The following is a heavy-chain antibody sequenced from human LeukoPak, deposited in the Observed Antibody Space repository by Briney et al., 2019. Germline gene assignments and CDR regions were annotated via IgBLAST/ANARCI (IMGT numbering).Heavy chain of an antibody. J-gene: IGHJ3*02. CDR3: ARDCGGGTCYGPYDAFDI. V-gene: IGHV3-48*03. Sequence: GGSLRLSCAASGFTFSSYEMNWVRQAPGKGLVWGSYISSSGSTIYYADSVKGRFTISRDNAKNSLYLQMNSLRAEDTAVYYCARDCGGGTCYGPYDAFDIWGQGTMVTVSS. CDR2: ISSSGSTI. CDR1: GFTFSSYE. D-gene: IGHD2-15*01.